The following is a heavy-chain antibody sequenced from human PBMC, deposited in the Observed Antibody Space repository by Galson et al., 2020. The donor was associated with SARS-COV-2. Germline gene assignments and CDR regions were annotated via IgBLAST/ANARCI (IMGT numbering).Heavy chain of an antibody. CDR1: GGSVSSGSYY. Sequence: SETLSLTCTVSGGSVSSGSYYWSWIRQPPGKGLEWIGYIYYSGSTNYNPSLKSRVTISVDTSKNQFSLKLSSVTAADTAVYYCARSLPAAHDAFDIWGQGTMVTVSS. CDR2: IYYSGST. D-gene: IGHD6-13*01. V-gene: IGHV4-61*01. J-gene: IGHJ3*02. CDR3: ARSLPAAHDAFDI.